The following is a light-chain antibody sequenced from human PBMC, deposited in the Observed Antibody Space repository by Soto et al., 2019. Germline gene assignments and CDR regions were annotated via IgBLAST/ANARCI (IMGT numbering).Light chain of an antibody. CDR2: DVS. J-gene: IGLJ2*01. Sequence: QSALTQPRSVSGSPGQSVTISCTGTSSDVGGNKYVSWYQQHPGKAPKFMIYDVSKRPSGVPDRFSGSKSGNTASLTISGLQAEDEADYYCCSYAGSYPVVFGGGTKLTVL. CDR1: SSDVGGNKY. V-gene: IGLV2-11*01. CDR3: CSYAGSYPVV.